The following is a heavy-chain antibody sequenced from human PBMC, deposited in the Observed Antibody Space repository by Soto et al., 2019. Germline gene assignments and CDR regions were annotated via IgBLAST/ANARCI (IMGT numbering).Heavy chain of an antibody. CDR3: GCGSGWYVFDY. CDR2: INPSGGST. J-gene: IGHJ4*02. CDR1: GYTFTSYG. D-gene: IGHD6-19*01. Sequence: ASVKVSCKASGYTFTSYGISWVRQAPGQGLEWMGIINPSGGSTSYAQKFQGRVTMTRDTSTSTVYMELSSLRSEDTAVYYRGCGSGWYVFDYWGQGTLVTVSS. V-gene: IGHV1-46*01.